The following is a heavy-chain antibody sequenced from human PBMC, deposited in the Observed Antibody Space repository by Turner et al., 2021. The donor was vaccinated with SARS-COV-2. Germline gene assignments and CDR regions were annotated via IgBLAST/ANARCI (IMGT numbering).Heavy chain of an antibody. CDR3: ARETADSGSYQDWYFDL. CDR1: GGSISSSSYY. J-gene: IGHJ2*01. V-gene: IGHV4-39*02. Sequence: QLQLQEPGPGLVKPSATLSLTCPVSGGSISSSSYYWGWIRQPPGKGLEWIGSIYYSGSTYYNPSLKSRVTISVDTSKNQVSLKLSSVTAADTAVYYCARETADSGSYQDWYFDLWGRGTLVTVSS. CDR2: IYYSGST. D-gene: IGHD1-26*01.